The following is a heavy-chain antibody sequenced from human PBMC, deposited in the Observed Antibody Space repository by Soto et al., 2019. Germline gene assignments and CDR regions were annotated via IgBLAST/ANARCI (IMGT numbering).Heavy chain of an antibody. V-gene: IGHV4-34*01. Sequence: PSETLSLTCAVYGGSFSGYYWSWIRQPPGKGLEWIGEINHSGSTNYNPSLKSRVTISVDTSKNQFSLKLSSVTAADTAVYYCARGAGGSSRVFFWHYFDYWGQGTLVTVSS. D-gene: IGHD6-13*01. CDR1: GGSFSGYY. CDR3: ARGAGGSSRVFFWHYFDY. J-gene: IGHJ4*02. CDR2: INHSGST.